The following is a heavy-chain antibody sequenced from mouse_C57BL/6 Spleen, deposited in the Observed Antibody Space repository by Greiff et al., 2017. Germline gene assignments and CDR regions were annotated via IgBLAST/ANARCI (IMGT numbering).Heavy chain of an antibody. Sequence: VQLQQPGAELVMPGASVKLSCKASGYTFTSYWMHWVKQRPGQGLEWIGEIDPSDSYTNYNQKFKGKSTLTVDKSSSTAYMQLSSLTSEDSAVYYCARRYSNYGIDYWGQGTTLTVSS. J-gene: IGHJ2*01. CDR3: ARRYSNYGIDY. V-gene: IGHV1-69*01. CDR1: GYTFTSYW. D-gene: IGHD2-5*01. CDR2: IDPSDSYT.